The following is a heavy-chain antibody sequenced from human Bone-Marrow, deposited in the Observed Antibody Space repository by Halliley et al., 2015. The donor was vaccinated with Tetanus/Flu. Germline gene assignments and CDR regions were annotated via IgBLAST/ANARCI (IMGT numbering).Heavy chain of an antibody. Sequence: QLVQSEGEMRKPGESLKISCRVSGFTFSDDWIAWVRQTPGKGLEWMGIIWPGDSTTRYNPSFEGQVTMSADKSLNTASLQWTSLRASATAIYYCAGPIYVNRSHHLSGWGQGTFVTVSS. D-gene: IGHD3-10*02. J-gene: IGHJ4*02. V-gene: IGHV5-51*01. CDR1: GFTFSDDW. CDR3: AGPIYVNRSHHLSG. CDR2: IWPGDSTT.